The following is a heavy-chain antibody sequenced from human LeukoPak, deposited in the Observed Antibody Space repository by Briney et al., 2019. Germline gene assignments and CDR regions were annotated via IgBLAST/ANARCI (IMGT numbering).Heavy chain of an antibody. J-gene: IGHJ6*02. CDR1: GGSISSYY. Sequence: SETLSLTCTVSGGSISSYYWSWIRQPPGKGLEWIGYIYYSGSTNYNPSLKSRVTISVDTSKNQFSLKLSSVTAADTAVYYCARHLEKDYYYYYGMDVWGQGTTVTVSS. V-gene: IGHV4-59*08. CDR2: IYYSGST. CDR3: ARHLEKDYYYYYGMDV.